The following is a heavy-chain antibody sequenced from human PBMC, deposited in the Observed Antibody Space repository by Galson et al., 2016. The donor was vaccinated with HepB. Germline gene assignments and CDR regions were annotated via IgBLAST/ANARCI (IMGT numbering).Heavy chain of an antibody. CDR3: ARLGTVAGFDY. CDR2: IYPGDSDT. Sequence: QSGAEVKKPGDSLNISCKGSGYSFTSYYIGWVRQMPGKGLEWMGIIYPGDSDTTYSPSFQGQVTISADKSIRTAYLQWSSLKASDTAIYYCARLGTVAGFDYWGQGTLVTVS. D-gene: IGHD6-19*01. J-gene: IGHJ4*02. CDR1: GYSFTSYY. V-gene: IGHV5-51*01.